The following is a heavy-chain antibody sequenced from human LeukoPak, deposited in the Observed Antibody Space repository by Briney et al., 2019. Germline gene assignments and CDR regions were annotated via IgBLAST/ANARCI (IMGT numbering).Heavy chain of an antibody. V-gene: IGHV4-61*02. J-gene: IGHJ4*02. D-gene: IGHD6-19*01. CDR1: NVSISSGSHY. CDR2: IYAGGRS. CDR3: ASDHSGWLGLGY. Sequence: PSETLSLTCTVSNVSISSGSHYWNWIRQPAGKGLEWIGRIYAGGRSNYNPPLRSRVTISVDTSKNQFSLRLSSVTATDTGVYYCASDHSGWLGLGYWGQGTLVSVSS.